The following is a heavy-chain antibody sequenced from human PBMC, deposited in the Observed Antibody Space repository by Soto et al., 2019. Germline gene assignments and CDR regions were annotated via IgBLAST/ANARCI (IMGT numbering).Heavy chain of an antibody. CDR1: GGSFSCYY. V-gene: IGHV4-34*01. CDR2: INHSGST. CDR3: ARGTGAETTFYYYYGKDV. Sequence: PSETLSPTCAVDGGSFSCYYWSWIRQPPGKGLEWIGEINHSGSTNYNPSLKSRVTISVDTSKNQFSLKLSSVTAADTAVYYCARGTGAETTFYYYYGKDVWGQGTTVTVSS. D-gene: IGHD1-1*01. J-gene: IGHJ6*02.